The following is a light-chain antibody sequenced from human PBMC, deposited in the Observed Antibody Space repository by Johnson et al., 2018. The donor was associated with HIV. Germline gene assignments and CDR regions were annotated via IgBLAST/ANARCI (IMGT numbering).Light chain of an antibody. J-gene: IGLJ1*01. CDR1: SSNIGNNY. V-gene: IGLV1-51*02. CDR2: ENN. Sequence: QSVLTQPPSVSAAPGQKVTISCSGSSSNIGNNYVSWYQQLPGTAPKLLIYENNKRPSGIPDRFSGSKSGTSATLGITGLQTGAEADYYCGAWDSGLTAHFVFGSGTTITVL. CDR3: GAWDSGLTAHFV.